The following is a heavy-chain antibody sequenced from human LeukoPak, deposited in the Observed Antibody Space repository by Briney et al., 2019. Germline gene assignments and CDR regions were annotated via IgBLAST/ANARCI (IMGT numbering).Heavy chain of an antibody. CDR2: ISYDGSNK. D-gene: IGHD1-26*01. Sequence: GGSLRLSCAASGFTFSSYGMHWVRRAPGKGLEWVAVISYDGSNKYYADSVKGRFTISRDNSKNTLYLQMNSLRAEDTAVYYCAKVTRYSGSYNLGAFDIWGQGTMVTVSS. J-gene: IGHJ3*02. V-gene: IGHV3-30*18. CDR3: AKVTRYSGSYNLGAFDI. CDR1: GFTFSSYG.